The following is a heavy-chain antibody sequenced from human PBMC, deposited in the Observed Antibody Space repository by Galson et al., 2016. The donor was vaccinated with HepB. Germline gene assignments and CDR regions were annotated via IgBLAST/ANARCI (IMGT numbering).Heavy chain of an antibody. V-gene: IGHV3-7*01. CDR1: GFTFRSYW. CDR3: GRLAYREGPFDY. Sequence: SLRLSCAASGFTFRSYWMTWVRQGPGKGLEWVASIKHDGTEKYYVDSVKGRFTISRDNAKNSVYLQMDSLRVEDTAVFYCGRLAYREGPFDYWGRGTLVSVSS. D-gene: IGHD5-18*01. J-gene: IGHJ4*02. CDR2: IKHDGTEK.